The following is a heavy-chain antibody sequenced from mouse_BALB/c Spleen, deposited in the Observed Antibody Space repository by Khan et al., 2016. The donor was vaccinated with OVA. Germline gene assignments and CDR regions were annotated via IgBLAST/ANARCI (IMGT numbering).Heavy chain of an antibody. V-gene: IGHV1-4*01. CDR1: GYTFTSYT. Sequence: QVQLKQSGAELARPGASVKMSCKASGYTFTSYTIHWIKLRPGQGLEWIGYINPSNGYTNYNQKFKDKATLTADKSSTTAYMQLSSLTSDDSAVYNCVSDGAYDRNDGWFAYWGQGTLVTVSA. CDR2: INPSNGYT. J-gene: IGHJ3*01. D-gene: IGHD2-3*01. CDR3: VSDGAYDRNDGWFAY.